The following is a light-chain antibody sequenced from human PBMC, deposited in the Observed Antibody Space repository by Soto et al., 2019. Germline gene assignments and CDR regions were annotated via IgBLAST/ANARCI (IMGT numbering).Light chain of an antibody. CDR1: STDIGVYNH. Sequence: QSVLTQPASVSGSPGQWITISCTGNSTDIGVYNHVSWYQQHPGKARKVMIYEVTNRPSGVSNRFSGSKYGDTASLPISGLQYEDEADYYCSSDTTSANLVFGGGTKLTVL. CDR3: SSDTTSANLV. CDR2: EVT. V-gene: IGLV2-14*01. J-gene: IGLJ3*02.